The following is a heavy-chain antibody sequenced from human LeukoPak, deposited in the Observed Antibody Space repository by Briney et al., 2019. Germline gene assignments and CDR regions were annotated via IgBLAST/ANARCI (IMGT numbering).Heavy chain of an antibody. CDR1: GGSISGYC. J-gene: IGHJ5*02. Sequence: PSETLSLTCTVSGGSISGYCWSWIRQPPGRGLEWIAYVTYSGTTNYNPSLKSRVTISVDTSKNQFSLKLTSVTAADTAMYYCARHRSWQQLPSFDPWGQGTLVSVSS. V-gene: IGHV4-59*08. CDR3: ARHRSWQQLPSFDP. CDR2: VTYSGTT. D-gene: IGHD6-13*01.